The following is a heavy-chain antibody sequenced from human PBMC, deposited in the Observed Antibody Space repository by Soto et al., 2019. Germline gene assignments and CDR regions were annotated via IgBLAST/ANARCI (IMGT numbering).Heavy chain of an antibody. D-gene: IGHD3-3*01. V-gene: IGHV1-2*02. J-gene: IGHJ3*02. Sequence: QLHLVQSGAVVKKPGASVTVSCSASGYPVTAYYMHWVRQAPGRGLEWMGGINPDTGAAKYTQTFQGRVTMTRDTSTSTVFMELSGLTSADTAVFYCARGGGVGVAGSAAFDMWGQGTLVTVSS. CDR2: INPDTGAA. CDR3: ARGGGVGVAGSAAFDM. CDR1: GYPVTAYY.